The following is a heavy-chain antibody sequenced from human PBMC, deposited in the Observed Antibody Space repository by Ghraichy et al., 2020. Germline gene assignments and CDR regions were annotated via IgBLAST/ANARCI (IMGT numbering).Heavy chain of an antibody. CDR1: GFSVSSNY. D-gene: IGHD3-22*01. CDR3: ASSSGYYYGLDY. Sequence: GSLNISCAASGFSVSSNYMSCVRQAPGKGLEWVSVIYSGGSTYYADSVKGRFTISRDNSKNTLYLQMNSLRAEDTAVYYCASSSGYYYGLDYWGQGTLVTVSS. CDR2: IYSGGST. J-gene: IGHJ4*02. V-gene: IGHV3-53*01.